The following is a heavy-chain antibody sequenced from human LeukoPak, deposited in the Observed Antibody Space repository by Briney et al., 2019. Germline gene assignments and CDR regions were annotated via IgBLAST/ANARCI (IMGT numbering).Heavy chain of an antibody. D-gene: IGHD5-24*01. Sequence: SETLSLTCNVSGVSIKANSDYWGWLRQPPGKGLEWIGSIYYSGSTYYNPSLKSRVTISVDTSKNQFSLKLSSVTAADTAVYYCARQCRDGYNPNNWYFDLWGRGTLVTVSS. CDR3: ARQCRDGYNPNNWYFDL. V-gene: IGHV4-39*01. J-gene: IGHJ2*01. CDR2: IYYSGST. CDR1: GVSIKANSDY.